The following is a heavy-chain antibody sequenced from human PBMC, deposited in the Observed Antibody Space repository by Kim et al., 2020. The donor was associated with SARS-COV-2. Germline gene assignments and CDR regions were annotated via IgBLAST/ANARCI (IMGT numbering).Heavy chain of an antibody. J-gene: IGHJ4*02. V-gene: IGHV3-74*01. D-gene: IGHD3-16*01. CDR2: ISEDASRI. CDR3: VKGMTPMGAY. Sequence: GGSLRLSCAASGFTFRSQMMHWVRQTPGKGLVWVSRISEDASRIDYADAVKGRFTISRDNAKNTLYLQMDSLRLEDTAVYYCVKGMTPMGAYWGQGTQVIVSS. CDR1: GFTFRSQM.